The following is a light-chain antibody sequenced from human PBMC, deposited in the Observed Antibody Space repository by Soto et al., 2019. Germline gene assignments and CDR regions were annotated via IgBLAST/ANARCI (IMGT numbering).Light chain of an antibody. CDR1: SSDVGDYNY. CDR2: EVT. Sequence: QSALTQPASVSGSPGQSITISCTVTSSDVGDYNYVSWYQKHPGKAPKLMIYEVTNRPSGVSNRFSGSKSGNTASLTISGLQAEDEADYYCSSYTSSRAYVFGIGTKLTVL. CDR3: SSYTSSRAYV. V-gene: IGLV2-14*01. J-gene: IGLJ1*01.